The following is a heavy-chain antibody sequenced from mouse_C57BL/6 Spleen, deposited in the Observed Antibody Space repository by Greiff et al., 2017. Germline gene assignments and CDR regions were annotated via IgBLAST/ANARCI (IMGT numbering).Heavy chain of an antibody. Sequence: DVMLVESGGGLVKPGGSLKLSCAASGFTFSSYAMSWVRQTPEKRLEWVATISDGGSYTYYPDNVKGRFTISRDNAKNNLYLQMSHLKSEDTAMYYCARDPLYYYGSSPWYFDVWGTGTTVTVSS. V-gene: IGHV5-4*01. D-gene: IGHD1-1*01. CDR2: ISDGGSYT. CDR3: ARDPLYYYGSSPWYFDV. CDR1: GFTFSSYA. J-gene: IGHJ1*03.